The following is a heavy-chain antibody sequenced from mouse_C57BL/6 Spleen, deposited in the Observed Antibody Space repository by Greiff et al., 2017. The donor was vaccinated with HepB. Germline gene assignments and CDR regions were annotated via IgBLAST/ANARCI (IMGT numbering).Heavy chain of an antibody. CDR2: IHPNSGST. J-gene: IGHJ4*01. CDR3: AVPGGSSYAMDY. V-gene: IGHV1-64*01. CDR1: GYTFTSYW. Sequence: QVQLQQPGAELVKPGASVKLSCKASGYTFTSYWMHWVKQRPGQGLEWIGMIHPNSGSTNYNEKFKSKATLTVDKSSSTAYMQLSSLTSEDSAVYSCAVPGGSSYAMDYWGQGTSVTVSS.